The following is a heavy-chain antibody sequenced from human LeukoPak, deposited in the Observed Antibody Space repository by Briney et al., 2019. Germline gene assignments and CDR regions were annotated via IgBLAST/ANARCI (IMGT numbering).Heavy chain of an antibody. D-gene: IGHD3-22*01. Sequence: GSSVKVSCKASGGTFSSYAISWVRQAPGQGLEWMGGIIPIFGTANYAQKFQGRVTITTDESTSTAYMELSSLRSEDTAVYYCARTPRNHDSSGYYYYFDYWGQGTLVTVSS. J-gene: IGHJ4*02. V-gene: IGHV1-69*05. CDR3: ARTPRNHDSSGYYYYFDY. CDR2: IIPIFGTA. CDR1: GGTFSSYA.